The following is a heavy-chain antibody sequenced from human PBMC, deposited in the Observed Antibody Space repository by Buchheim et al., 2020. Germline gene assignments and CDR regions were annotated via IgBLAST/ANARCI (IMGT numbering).Heavy chain of an antibody. J-gene: IGHJ4*02. CDR1: GGSISSSNW. D-gene: IGHD3-22*01. Sequence: QVQLQESGPGLVKPSGTLSLTCAVSGGSISSSNWWSWVRQPPGKGLEWIGEIYHSGSTNYNPSLKSRVTISVDKSKNQFSLKLSSVTATGTAVYYCARKRLTEYYYDSSGYYGLDYWGQGTL. CDR3: ARKRLTEYYYDSSGYYGLDY. V-gene: IGHV4-4*02. CDR2: IYHSGST.